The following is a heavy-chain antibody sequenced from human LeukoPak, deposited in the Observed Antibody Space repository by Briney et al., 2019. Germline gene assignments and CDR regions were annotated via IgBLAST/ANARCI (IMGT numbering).Heavy chain of an antibody. D-gene: IGHD3-10*01. V-gene: IGHV4-59*01. CDR3: ASDYGSGSYRFDY. CDR1: GGSISSYY. Sequence: PSETLSLTCTVSGGSISSYYWSWIRQPPGKGLEWIGYIYYSGSTNYNPSLKSRVTISVDTSKNQFSLKLCSVTAADTAVYYCASDYGSGSYRFDYWGQGTLVSVSS. CDR2: IYYSGST. J-gene: IGHJ4*02.